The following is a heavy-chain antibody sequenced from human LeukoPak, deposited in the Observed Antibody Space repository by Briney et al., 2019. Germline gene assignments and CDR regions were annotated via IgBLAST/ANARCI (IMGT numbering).Heavy chain of an antibody. CDR2: IYYSGST. D-gene: IGHD4-23*01. Sequence: SETLSLTCTVSGGSISSYYWSWIRQPPGKGLEWIGYIYYSGSTNYNPSLKSRVTISVDTSKNQFSLKLSSVTAADTAVYYCARAYGGNSDYWGQGTLVTVPS. CDR1: GGSISSYY. CDR3: ARAYGGNSDY. V-gene: IGHV4-59*01. J-gene: IGHJ4*02.